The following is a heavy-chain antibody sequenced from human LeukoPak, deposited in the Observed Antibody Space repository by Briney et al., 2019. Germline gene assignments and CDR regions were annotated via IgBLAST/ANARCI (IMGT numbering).Heavy chain of an antibody. CDR3: ARAPPYGGYYYYYYMDV. V-gene: IGHV3-23*01. CDR1: GSTFSTYA. CDR2: LSGSGSTT. Sequence: GGSLRLSCAASGSTFSTYAMTWVRQAPGKGLEWVSGLSGSGSTTYYADSVKGRFTISRDNSKNTLYLQMNSLRAGDTAIYYCARAPPYGGYYYYYYMDVWGKGTTVTVSS. D-gene: IGHD4/OR15-4a*01. J-gene: IGHJ6*03.